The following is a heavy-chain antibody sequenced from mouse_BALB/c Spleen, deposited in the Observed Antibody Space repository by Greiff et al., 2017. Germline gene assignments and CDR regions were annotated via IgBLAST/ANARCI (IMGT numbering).Heavy chain of an antibody. J-gene: IGHJ3*01. Sequence: VQLKESGPGLVKPSQSLSLTCSVTGYSITSGYYWNWIRQFPGNKLEWMGYISYDGSNNYNPSLKNRISITRDTSKNQFFLKLNSVTTEDTATYYCASDGNSTFAYWGQGTLVTVSA. V-gene: IGHV3-6*02. D-gene: IGHD2-1*01. CDR2: ISYDGSN. CDR3: ASDGNSTFAY. CDR1: GYSITSGYY.